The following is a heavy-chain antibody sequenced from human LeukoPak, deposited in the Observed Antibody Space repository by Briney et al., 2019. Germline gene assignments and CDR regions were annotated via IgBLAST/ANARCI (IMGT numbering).Heavy chain of an antibody. V-gene: IGHV3-48*04. CDR2: ISSSSSNI. CDR3: ARVGRSGWTVDY. D-gene: IGHD6-19*01. J-gene: IGHJ4*02. Sequence: GGSLRLSCAASGFDFSTCSIDWVRQAPGKGLEWVSYISSSSSNIYHADSVKGRFTISRDNAKNSLHLQMNSLRAEDTAVNYCARVGRSGWTVDYWGQGTLVTVSS. CDR1: GFDFSTCS.